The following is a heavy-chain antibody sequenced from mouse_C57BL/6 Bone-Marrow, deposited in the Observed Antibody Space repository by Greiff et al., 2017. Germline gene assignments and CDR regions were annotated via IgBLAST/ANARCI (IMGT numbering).Heavy chain of an antibody. Sequence: EVHLVESGGGLVQPKGSLKLSCAASGFSFNTYAMNWVRQAPGKGLEWVARIRSKSNNYATYYADSVKDRFTISRDDSESMLYLQMNNLKTEDTAMYYCVRRSNYEAMDYWGQGTSVTVSS. CDR3: VRRSNYEAMDY. J-gene: IGHJ4*01. CDR2: IRSKSNNYAT. CDR1: GFSFNTYA. D-gene: IGHD2-5*01. V-gene: IGHV10-1*01.